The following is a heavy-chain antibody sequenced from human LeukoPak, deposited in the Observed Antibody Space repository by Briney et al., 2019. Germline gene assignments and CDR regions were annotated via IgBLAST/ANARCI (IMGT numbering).Heavy chain of an antibody. Sequence: ASVKVSCKASGYIFTSCYMHWVRQAPGQGLEWMGIINPSGGSTSYTQKFQGRVTMTRDTSTTTVYMELSSLRSQDTAVYYCARHKEVGDYYYFDYWGQGTLVTVSS. CDR3: ARHKEVGDYYYFDY. J-gene: IGHJ4*02. D-gene: IGHD2/OR15-2a*01. V-gene: IGHV1-46*01. CDR1: GYIFTSCY. CDR2: INPSGGST.